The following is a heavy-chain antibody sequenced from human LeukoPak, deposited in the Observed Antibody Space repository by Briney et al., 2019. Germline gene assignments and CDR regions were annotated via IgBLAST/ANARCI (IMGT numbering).Heavy chain of an antibody. CDR2: ISGSGGST. V-gene: IGHV3-23*01. CDR1: GFTFSSYA. Sequence: PGGSLRLSCAASGFTFSSYAMSWVRQAPGKGLEWVSAISGSGGSTYYADSVKGRFTISRDNSKNTLYLQMNSLRAEDTAVYYRAKLGAYYYDSSGYFSDYWGQGTLVTVSS. J-gene: IGHJ4*02. CDR3: AKLGAYYYDSSGYFSDY. D-gene: IGHD3-22*01.